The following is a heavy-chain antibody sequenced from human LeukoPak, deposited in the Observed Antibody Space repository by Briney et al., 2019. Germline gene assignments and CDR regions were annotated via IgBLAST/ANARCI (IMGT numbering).Heavy chain of an antibody. V-gene: IGHV3-21*01. D-gene: IGHD1-1*01. CDR3: ARVNGVQDY. CDR2: ISSSSSDI. CDR1: GFTFSSYS. Sequence: GGSLRLSCAASGFTFSSYSMNWGRQAPGKGLEWGSSISSSSSDIYYADSVKGRFTISRDNAKNSLYLQMNSLRAEDTAVYYCARVNGVQDYWGQGTLVTVSS. J-gene: IGHJ4*02.